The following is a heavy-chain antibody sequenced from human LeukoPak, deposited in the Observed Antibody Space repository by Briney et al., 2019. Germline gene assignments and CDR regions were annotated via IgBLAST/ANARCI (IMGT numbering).Heavy chain of an antibody. CDR3: VRDLGDYDALDVAGT. D-gene: IGHD3-3*01. CDR2: ISAYNGNT. V-gene: IGHV1-18*01. Sequence: ASVKVSCKASGYTFTSYGISWVRQAPGQGLEWMGWISAYNGNTNYAQKLQGRVTMTTDTSTSTAYMELRSLRSDDTAVYYCVRDLGDYDALDVAGTWGQGTLVTVSS. J-gene: IGHJ4*02. CDR1: GYTFTSYG.